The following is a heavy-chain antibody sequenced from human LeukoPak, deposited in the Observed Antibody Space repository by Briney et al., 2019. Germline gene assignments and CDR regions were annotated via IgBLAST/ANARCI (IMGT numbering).Heavy chain of an antibody. J-gene: IGHJ5*02. V-gene: IGHV4-30-4*01. Sequence: SQTLSLTCTVSGGSISSGDYYWSWTRQPPGKGLEWIGFIYYSGSTNYNPSLKSRVTISVDTSKNQFSLKLSSVTAADTAVYYCARHRRASGYDYNWFDPWGQGTLVTVSS. CDR1: GGSISSGDYY. D-gene: IGHD5-12*01. CDR2: IYYSGST. CDR3: ARHRRASGYDYNWFDP.